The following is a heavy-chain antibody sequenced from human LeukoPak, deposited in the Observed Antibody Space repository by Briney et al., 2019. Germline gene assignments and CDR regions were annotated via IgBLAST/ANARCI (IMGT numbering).Heavy chain of an antibody. J-gene: IGHJ6*03. D-gene: IGHD1-1*01. V-gene: IGHV3-11*04. CDR3: ARARTGKSYYYMDV. CDR2: ISSSGSTI. CDR1: GFTFSDYY. Sequence: GGSLRLSCAASGFTFSDYYMRWIRQAPGKGLEWVSYISSSGSTIYYADSVKGRFTISRDSAKNSLYLQMNSLRAEDTAVYYCARARTGKSYYYMDVWGKGTTVTVSS.